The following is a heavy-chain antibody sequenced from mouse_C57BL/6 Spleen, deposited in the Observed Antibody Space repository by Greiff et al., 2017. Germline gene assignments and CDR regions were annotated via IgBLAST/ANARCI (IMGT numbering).Heavy chain of an antibody. CDR2: INPSSGYT. V-gene: IGHV1-4*01. D-gene: IGHD1-1*01. J-gene: IGHJ2*01. CDR3: ARRNYGSSYDYFDY. Sequence: VQGVESGADLARPGASVKMSCKASGYTFTSYTMHWVKQRPGQGLEWIGYINPSSGYTKYNQKFKDTATLTADKSSSTAYMQMSSLTSEDSAVYYCARRNYGSSYDYFDYWGQGTTLTVSS. CDR1: GYTFTSYT.